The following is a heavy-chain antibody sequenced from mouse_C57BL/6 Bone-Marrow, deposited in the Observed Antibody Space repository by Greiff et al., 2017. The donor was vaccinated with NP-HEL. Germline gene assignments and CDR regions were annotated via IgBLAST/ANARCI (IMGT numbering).Heavy chain of an antibody. Sequence: QVQLQQSGPELVKPGASVKISCKASGYAFSSSWMNWVKQRPGKGLEWIGRIYPGDGDTNYNGKFKGKATLTADKSSSTAYMQLSSLTSEDSAVYFCAGGMYYGRTTYWYFDVWGTGTTVTVSS. CDR2: IYPGDGDT. D-gene: IGHD1-1*01. V-gene: IGHV1-82*01. CDR1: GYAFSSSW. CDR3: AGGMYYGRTTYWYFDV. J-gene: IGHJ1*03.